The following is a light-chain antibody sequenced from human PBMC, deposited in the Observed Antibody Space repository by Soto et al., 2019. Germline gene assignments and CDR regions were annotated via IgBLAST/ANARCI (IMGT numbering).Light chain of an antibody. V-gene: IGKV3-15*01. CDR2: GAS. J-gene: IGKJ3*01. Sequence: EIVMTQSPATLSVSPGERATLSCRASQSVSRNLAWYQQKPGQAPRLLIYGASTRATGIPARFSGSGSGTEFTLTISSLQSEDFAVYYCQQYKNWPPVLTFGPGTKVYIK. CDR3: QQYKNWPPVLT. CDR1: QSVSRN.